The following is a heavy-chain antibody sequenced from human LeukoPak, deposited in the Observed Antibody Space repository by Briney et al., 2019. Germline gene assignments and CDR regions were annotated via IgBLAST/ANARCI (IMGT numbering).Heavy chain of an antibody. CDR1: GFTFSDYY. V-gene: IGHV3-11*01. J-gene: IGHJ4*02. CDR3: ARVNYYDFWSGYYTGRIFGYFDY. CDR2: ISSSGSTI. D-gene: IGHD3-3*01. Sequence: PGGSLRLSCAASGFTFSDYYMSWIRQAPGKGLEWVSYISSSGSTIYYADSVKGRFTISRDNAKNSLYLQMNSLRAKDTAVYYCARVNYYDFWSGYYTGRIFGYFDYWGQGTPVTVSS.